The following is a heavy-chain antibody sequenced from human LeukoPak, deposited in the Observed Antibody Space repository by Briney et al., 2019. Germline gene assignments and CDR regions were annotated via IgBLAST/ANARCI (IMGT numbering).Heavy chain of an antibody. D-gene: IGHD3-10*01. V-gene: IGHV3-21*01. CDR3: ARGPPGGTYGSVLFDY. CDR1: GFSFSTYG. Sequence: GGSLRLSCAASGFSFSTYGMNWVRQAPEKGLEWVSSISGSTSYIYYADSVKGRFSISRDNAKNSLYQQMNSLRAEDTAVYYCARGPPGGTYGSVLFDYWGQGILVTVSS. CDR2: ISGSTSYI. J-gene: IGHJ4*02.